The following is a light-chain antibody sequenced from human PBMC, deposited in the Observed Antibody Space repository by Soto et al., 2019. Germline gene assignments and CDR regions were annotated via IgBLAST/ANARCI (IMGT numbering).Light chain of an antibody. CDR2: AVT. Sequence: QSALTQPASVSGSPGQSITISCTGTSSDIGGYNFVSWYHQHPGKAPKLLIYAVTNRPSGIPDRFSGSKSGNTASLTISGLQSEDGADYYCASYTTSSTLVFGGWTKLTVL. J-gene: IGLJ2*01. CDR1: SSDIGGYNF. CDR3: ASYTTSSTLV. V-gene: IGLV2-14*01.